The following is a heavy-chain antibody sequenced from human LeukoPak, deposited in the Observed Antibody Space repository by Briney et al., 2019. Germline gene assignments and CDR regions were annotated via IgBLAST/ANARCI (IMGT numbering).Heavy chain of an antibody. J-gene: IGHJ5*02. CDR3: ARESGNIAASVTTNNWFDP. D-gene: IGHD6-13*01. CDR2: ISAYNGNT. Sequence: GASVKVSCKASGYTFTSYGISWVRQAPGQGLEWMGWISAYNGNTNYAQKLQGRVTMTRDTSTSTVYMELSSLRSEDTAVYYCARESGNIAASVTTNNWFDPWGQGTLVTVSS. CDR1: GYTFTSYG. V-gene: IGHV1-18*01.